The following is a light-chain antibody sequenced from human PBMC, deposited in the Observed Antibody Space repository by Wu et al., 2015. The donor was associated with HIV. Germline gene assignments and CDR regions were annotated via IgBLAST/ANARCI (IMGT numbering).Light chain of an antibody. V-gene: IGKV3-15*01. Sequence: EIVMTQSPATLSVSPGERGTLSCRATQSVSINLAWYQQKPGQTPRLLIYGASTRATGVPARFSGSGSGTEFSLTISTLQSEDFGVYYCQQYFNWPLTFGGGTKVEIK. CDR1: QSVSIN. CDR2: GAS. J-gene: IGKJ4*01. CDR3: QQYFNWPLT.